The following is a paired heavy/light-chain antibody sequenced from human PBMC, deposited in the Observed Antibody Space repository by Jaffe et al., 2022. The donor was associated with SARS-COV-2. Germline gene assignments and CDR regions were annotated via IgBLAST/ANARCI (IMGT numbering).Heavy chain of an antibody. CDR2: IYPGDSDT. V-gene: IGHV5-51*01. D-gene: IGHD1-26*01. J-gene: IGHJ6*02. CDR1: GYSFTSYW. Sequence: EVQLVQSGAEVKKPGESLKISCKGSGYSFTSYWIGWVRQMPGKGLEWMGIIYPGDSDTRYSPSFQGQVTISADKSISTAYLQWSSLKASDTAMYYCARHLTLSRYSGSPGGVYYGMDVWGQGTTVTVSS. CDR3: ARHLTLSRYSGSPGGVYYGMDV.
Light chain of an antibody. Sequence: SYELTQPPSVSVSPGQTARITCSGDALPKQYAYWYQQKPGQAPVLVIYKDSERPSGIPERFSGSSSGTTVTLTISGVQAEDEADYYCQSADSSGTGVFGGGTKLTVL. CDR3: QSADSSGTGV. CDR1: ALPKQY. V-gene: IGLV3-25*03. CDR2: KDS. J-gene: IGLJ3*02.